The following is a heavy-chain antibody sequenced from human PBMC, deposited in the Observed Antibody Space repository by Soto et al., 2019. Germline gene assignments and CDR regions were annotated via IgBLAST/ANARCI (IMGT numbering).Heavy chain of an antibody. D-gene: IGHD3-3*01. V-gene: IGHV3-30*18. Sequence: QVQLVESGGGVVQPGRSLRLSCAASGFTFSSYGMHWVRQAPGKGLEWVAVISDDGSNKYYADSLKGRFTISRDNSKNPLYLQMNSLRAEDTAVYYCSKDGARSLEWLLEHDAWDIWGQGTMVTVPS. CDR1: GFTFSSYG. J-gene: IGHJ3*02. CDR2: ISDDGSNK. CDR3: SKDGARSLEWLLEHDAWDI.